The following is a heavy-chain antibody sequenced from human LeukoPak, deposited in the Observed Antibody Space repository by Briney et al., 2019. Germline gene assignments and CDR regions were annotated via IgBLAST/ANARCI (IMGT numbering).Heavy chain of an antibody. CDR1: GYTFTGTY. J-gene: IGHJ3*02. D-gene: IGHD2/OR15-2a*01. V-gene: IGHV1-2*02. Sequence: ASVKVSFKTSGYTFTGTYIHWVRQAPGQGLEWMGWVNPKSGGTSYAQRFQDRITLARDTSISTVYMELSRLISDDTAVYYCARDFYTSGKGAFDIWGQGTMVTVSS. CDR2: VNPKSGGT. CDR3: ARDFYTSGKGAFDI.